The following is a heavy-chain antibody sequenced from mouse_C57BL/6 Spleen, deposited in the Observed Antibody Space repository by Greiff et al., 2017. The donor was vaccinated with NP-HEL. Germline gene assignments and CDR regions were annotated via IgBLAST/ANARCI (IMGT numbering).Heavy chain of an antibody. CDR1: GYTFTSYG. CDR3: ARSVYYGSSPYYFAY. Sequence: QVQLQQSGAELARPGASVKLSCKASGYTFTSYGISWVKQRTGQGLEWIGEIYPRSGNTYYNEKFKGKATLTADKSSSTAYMELRSLTSEDSAVYVCARSVYYGSSPYYFAYWGQGTTLTVSS. J-gene: IGHJ2*01. D-gene: IGHD1-1*01. V-gene: IGHV1-81*01. CDR2: IYPRSGNT.